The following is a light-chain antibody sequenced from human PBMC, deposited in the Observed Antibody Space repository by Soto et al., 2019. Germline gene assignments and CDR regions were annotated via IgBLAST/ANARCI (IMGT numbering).Light chain of an antibody. V-gene: IGKV3-20*01. CDR1: QTVRNTY. CDR2: DAS. J-gene: IGKJ4*01. Sequence: EIVMRPSPGTLSLSPGERATLSCRASQTVRNTYLAWYQQKPGQAPRLLIYDASSRATGIPDRFSGVGAGTDFTLTISRLEPEDFAVYYCQQFGSYPLTFGGGTKVDIK. CDR3: QQFGSYPLT.